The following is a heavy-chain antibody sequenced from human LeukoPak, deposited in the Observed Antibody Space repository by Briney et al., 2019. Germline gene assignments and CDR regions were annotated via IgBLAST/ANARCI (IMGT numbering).Heavy chain of an antibody. D-gene: IGHD1-1*01. Sequence: SETLSLTCTVSGGSISSSSHYWGWIRQPPGKGLEWIGSIYYSGSTYYNPSLESRVTISVDTSKNQFSLKLSSVTAADTAVYYCAREDDFYGGAFDIWGQGTMVTVSS. CDR2: IYYSGST. CDR1: GGSISSSSHY. V-gene: IGHV4-39*07. J-gene: IGHJ3*02. CDR3: AREDDFYGGAFDI.